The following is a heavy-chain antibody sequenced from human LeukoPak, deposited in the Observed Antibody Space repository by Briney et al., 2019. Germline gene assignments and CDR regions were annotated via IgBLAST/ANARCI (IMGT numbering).Heavy chain of an antibody. D-gene: IGHD3-3*01. CDR1: GFTFSSYG. CDR3: ARAKTDFWSGYSRGDAFDI. Sequence: GGSLRLSCAASGFTFSSYGMHWVRQAPGKGLEWVAFIRHDGSNKYYADSVKGRITISRDNSKNTLYLQMNSLRAEDTAVYYCARAKTDFWSGYSRGDAFDIWGQGTMVTVSS. V-gene: IGHV3-30*02. J-gene: IGHJ3*02. CDR2: IRHDGSNK.